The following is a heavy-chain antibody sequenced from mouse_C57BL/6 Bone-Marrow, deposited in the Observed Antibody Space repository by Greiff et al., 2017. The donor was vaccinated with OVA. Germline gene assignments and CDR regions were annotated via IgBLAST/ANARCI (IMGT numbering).Heavy chain of an antibody. D-gene: IGHD2-4*01. CDR3: SITGIYYDYGWFAY. J-gene: IGHJ3*01. CDR2: IYPRSGNT. Sequence: QVQLKESGAELARPGASVKLSCKASGYTFTSYGISWVKQRTGQGLEWIGEIYPRSGNTYYNEKFKGKATLTADKSSSTAYMELRSLTSEDYAVYFCSITGIYYDYGWFAYWGQGTLITVSA. V-gene: IGHV1-81*01. CDR1: GYTFTSYG.